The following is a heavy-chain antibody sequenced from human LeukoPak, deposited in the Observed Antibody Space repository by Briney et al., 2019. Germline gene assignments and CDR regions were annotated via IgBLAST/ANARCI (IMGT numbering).Heavy chain of an antibody. CDR3: AAAPAPSIAARKSNYYYYYYMDV. CDR2: IYYSGST. D-gene: IGHD6-6*01. V-gene: IGHV4-30-4*08. J-gene: IGHJ6*03. CDR1: GGSISSGDYY. Sequence: PSETLSLTCTVSGGSISSGDYYWSWIRQPPGKGLEWIGYIYYSGSTYYNPSLKSRVTISVDTSKNQFSLKLSSVTAADTAVYYCAAAPAPSIAARKSNYYYYYYMDVWGKGTTVTVSS.